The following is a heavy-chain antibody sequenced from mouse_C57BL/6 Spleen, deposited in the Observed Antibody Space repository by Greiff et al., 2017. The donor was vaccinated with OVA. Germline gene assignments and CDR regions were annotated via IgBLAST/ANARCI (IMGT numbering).Heavy chain of an antibody. J-gene: IGHJ1*03. CDR2: IFPGSGST. D-gene: IGHD1-1*01. CDR3: ATYYYGSSWYFDV. CDR1: GYTFTDYY. Sequence: VKLQQSGPELVKPGASVKISCKASGYTFTDYYINWVKQRPGQGLEWIGWIFPGSGSTYYNEKFKGKATLTVDKSSSTAYMLLSSLTSEDSAVYFCATYYYGSSWYFDVWGTGTTVTVSS. V-gene: IGHV1-75*01.